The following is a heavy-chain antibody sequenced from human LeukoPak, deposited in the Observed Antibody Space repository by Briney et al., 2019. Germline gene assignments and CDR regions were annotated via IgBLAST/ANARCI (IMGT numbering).Heavy chain of an antibody. CDR1: GFTFSSYG. V-gene: IGHV3-33*01. D-gene: IGHD3-22*01. CDR2: IWYDGSNK. Sequence: PGRSLRLSCAASGFTFSSYGMHWVRQAPGKGLEWVAVIWYDGSNKYYADSVKGRFTISRDNSKNTLYLQMDSLRAEDTAAYYCARDQGSGYSFFDYWGQGTLVTVSS. J-gene: IGHJ4*02. CDR3: ARDQGSGYSFFDY.